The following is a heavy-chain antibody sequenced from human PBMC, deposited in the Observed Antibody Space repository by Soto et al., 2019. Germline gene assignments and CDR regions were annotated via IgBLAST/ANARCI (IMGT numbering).Heavy chain of an antibody. Sequence: QVQLGESGGGVVQPGRSLRLSCAASGVIFSAYGMHWVRQAPGEGLEWVAVIGNDGSEKYYAESVKGRFTISRDNSKNTLSLQMNSLRAEDTAVYYCATEDWNDRNGMGVWGQGTTVTVSS. CDR3: ATEDWNDRNGMGV. J-gene: IGHJ6*02. V-gene: IGHV3-33*01. CDR1: GVIFSAYG. D-gene: IGHD1-1*01. CDR2: IGNDGSEK.